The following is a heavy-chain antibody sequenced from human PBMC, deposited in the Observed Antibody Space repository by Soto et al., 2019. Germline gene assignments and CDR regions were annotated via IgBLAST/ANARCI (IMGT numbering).Heavy chain of an antibody. CDR1: RSSISSSSYY. D-gene: IGHD3-10*01. Sequence: SETLSLTCTVSRSSISSSSYYWGWIRQPPGQGLEWIGSINYSGSTYYNPSLKSRATISVDTSKTEFSLELSFVTAADTVVYYCSRRRGLMCRAVITAWLEQWGQGTLVTVCS. CDR2: INYSGST. V-gene: IGHV4-39*01. J-gene: IGHJ4*01. CDR3: SRRRGLMCRAVITAWLEQ.